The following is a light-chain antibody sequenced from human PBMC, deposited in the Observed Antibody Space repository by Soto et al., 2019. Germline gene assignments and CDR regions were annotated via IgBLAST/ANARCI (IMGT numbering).Light chain of an antibody. J-gene: IGKJ4*01. Sequence: DIQMTQSPSTLSASVGDRVTITCRASQSISSWLAWYQQKPGKAPNLLIYNASNWESGIPSRFSGSGSGTEFTLTISSLQPDDFAPYYCQQYNSYPLTFGGGTKVEIK. V-gene: IGKV1-5*01. CDR2: NAS. CDR1: QSISSW. CDR3: QQYNSYPLT.